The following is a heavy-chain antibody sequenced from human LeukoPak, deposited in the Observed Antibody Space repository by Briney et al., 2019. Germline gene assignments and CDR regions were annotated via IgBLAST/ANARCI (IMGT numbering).Heavy chain of an antibody. D-gene: IGHD6-13*01. Sequence: NPSETLSLTCTVSGGSISSYYWSWIRQPAGKGLEWIGRIYTSGSTNYNPSLKSRVTMSIDTSKNQFSLKLSSVTAADTAVYYCARDAIAAAGTNWFDPWGQGTLVTVSS. CDR3: ARDAIAAAGTNWFDP. V-gene: IGHV4-4*07. CDR2: IYTSGST. CDR1: GGSISSYY. J-gene: IGHJ5*02.